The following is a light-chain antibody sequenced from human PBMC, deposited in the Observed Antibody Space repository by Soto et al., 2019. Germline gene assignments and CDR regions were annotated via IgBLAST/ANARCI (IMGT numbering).Light chain of an antibody. CDR1: STDFVGYNR. J-gene: IGLJ1*01. V-gene: IGLV2-18*02. CDR3: SSYAGSNNGV. Sequence: QSVLTQPPSVSGSPGQSVTISCTGTSTDFVGYNRVSWYQQPPGTAPKLMIYEVSKRPSGVPDRFSGSKSGNTASLTISGLQAEEEAEYYCSSYAGSNNGVFGTGTKVTVL. CDR2: EVS.